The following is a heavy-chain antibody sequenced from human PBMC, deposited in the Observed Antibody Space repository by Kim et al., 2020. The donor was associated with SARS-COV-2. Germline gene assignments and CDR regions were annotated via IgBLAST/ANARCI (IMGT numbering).Heavy chain of an antibody. D-gene: IGHD6-13*01. CDR2: IWYDGSNK. CDR1: GFTFSSYG. J-gene: IGHJ3*02. Sequence: GSLRLSCAASGFTFSSYGMHWVRQAPGKGLEWVAVIWYDGSNKYYADSVKGRFTISRDNSKNTLYLQMNSLRAEDTAVYYCARARLGSSWSFDAFDIWGQGTMVTVSS. V-gene: IGHV3-33*01. CDR3: ARARLGSSWSFDAFDI.